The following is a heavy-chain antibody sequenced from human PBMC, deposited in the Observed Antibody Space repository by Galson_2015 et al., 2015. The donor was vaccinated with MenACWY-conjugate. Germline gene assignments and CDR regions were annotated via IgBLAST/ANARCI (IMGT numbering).Heavy chain of an antibody. V-gene: IGHV4-59*08. D-gene: IGHD5-18*01. CDR1: GGSISSYY. CDR2: IYNTGIT. J-gene: IGHJ4*02. Sequence: SETLSLTCTVSGGSISSYYWSWIRQPPGKGLEWIGYIYNTGITTYNPSLKNRVTISIDTSKDQFSLKMTSVTAADTAVYYCARQSGAYSYGFLGYWGQGTLVTVSS. CDR3: ARQSGAYSYGFLGY.